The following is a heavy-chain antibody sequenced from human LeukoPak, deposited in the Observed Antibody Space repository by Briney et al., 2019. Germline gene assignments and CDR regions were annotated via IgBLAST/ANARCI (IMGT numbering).Heavy chain of an antibody. V-gene: IGHV1-2*02. CDR3: AAQDYSNDY. D-gene: IGHD4-11*01. CDR2: INPNSGGT. J-gene: IGHJ4*02. Sequence: QXPXXXXEWMGWINPNSGGTNYAQKFQGRVTMTRDTSISTAYMELSRLRSDDTAVYYCAAQDYSNDYWGQGTLVTVSS.